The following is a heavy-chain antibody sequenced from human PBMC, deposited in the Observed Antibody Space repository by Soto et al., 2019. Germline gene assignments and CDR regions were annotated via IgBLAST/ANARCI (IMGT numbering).Heavy chain of an antibody. CDR2: QYYAGST. D-gene: IGHD3-16*01. J-gene: IGHJ4*02. Sequence: QLQLQESGPGLVKPSETLSLTCTVSGGSISSGFYYWGWIRQPPGKGLEYIGSQYYAGSTYYNPSLKSRVTILVDTSKNQFSLKLSSVTDADTAVYFCARGDDFAGNDYFDYWGQGTLVTVSS. V-gene: IGHV4-39*01. CDR3: ARGDDFAGNDYFDY. CDR1: GGSISSGFYY.